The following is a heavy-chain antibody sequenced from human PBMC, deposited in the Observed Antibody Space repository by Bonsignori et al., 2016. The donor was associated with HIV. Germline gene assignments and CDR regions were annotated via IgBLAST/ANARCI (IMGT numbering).Heavy chain of an antibody. V-gene: IGHV3-11*01. CDR3: AQVAGYSTSDY. CDR2: ITTSGSTT. J-gene: IGHJ4*02. Sequence: RQAPGKGLEWVSYITTSGSTTYYADSVKGRFTISRDNAKNSLHLQMNSLRAEDTAVYYCAQVAGYSTSDYWGQGTLVTVSS. D-gene: IGHD6-13*01.